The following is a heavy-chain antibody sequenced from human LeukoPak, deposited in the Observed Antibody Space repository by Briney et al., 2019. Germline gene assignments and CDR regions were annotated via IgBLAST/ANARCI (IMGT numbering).Heavy chain of an antibody. Sequence: SGGSLRLSCEASGLTFNKYWMTWGRQAPGQGLEWVANIIQDGSEKYYVDSVKGRFTISRDNAKNSLSLQMNRLRAEDTAVYYCARGNILTGYYFDYLGQGTLVTVSS. V-gene: IGHV3-7*01. CDR3: ARGNILTGYYFDY. CDR1: GLTFNKYW. CDR2: IIQDGSEK. D-gene: IGHD3-9*01. J-gene: IGHJ4*02.